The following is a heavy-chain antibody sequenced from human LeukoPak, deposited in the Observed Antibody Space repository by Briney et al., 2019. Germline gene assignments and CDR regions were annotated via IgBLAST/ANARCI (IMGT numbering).Heavy chain of an antibody. Sequence: GASVKVSCKASGYTFTGYYMHWVRQAPGRGLEWMGWINPNSGGTNYAQKFQGRVTMTRDTSISTAYMELSRLRSDDTAVYYWARNLWQWLPQERGGGYWGQGTLVTVSS. V-gene: IGHV1-2*02. D-gene: IGHD6-19*01. J-gene: IGHJ4*02. CDR1: GYTFTGYY. CDR3: ARNLWQWLPQERGGGY. CDR2: INPNSGGT.